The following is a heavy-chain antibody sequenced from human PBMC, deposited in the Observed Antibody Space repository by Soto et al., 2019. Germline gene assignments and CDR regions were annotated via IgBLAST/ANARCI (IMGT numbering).Heavy chain of an antibody. CDR1: GYTFTSYG. CDR2: ISAYNGNT. J-gene: IGHJ4*02. Sequence: QVQLVQSGAEVKKPGASVKVSCKASGYTFTSYGISWVRQAPGQGLEWMGWISAYNGNTNYAQKLQGRVTMTTDTSTSTAYMELRSMRSDDTAVYYCARERHPDYYYDSSGSLWDYWGQGTLVTVSS. V-gene: IGHV1-18*04. D-gene: IGHD3-22*01. CDR3: ARERHPDYYYDSSGSLWDY.